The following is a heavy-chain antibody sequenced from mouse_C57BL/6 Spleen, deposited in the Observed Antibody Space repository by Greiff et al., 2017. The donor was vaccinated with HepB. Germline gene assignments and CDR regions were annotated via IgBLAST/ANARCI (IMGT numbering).Heavy chain of an antibody. Sequence: VQLQQSGAELVRPGASVTLSCKASGYTFTDYEMHWVKQTPVHGLEWIGAIDPETGGTAYNQKFKGKAILTADKSSSTAYMELRSLTSEDSAVYYCTRPLYGSSWYFDVWGTGTTVTVSS. CDR2: IDPETGGT. CDR1: GYTFTDYE. V-gene: IGHV1-15*01. D-gene: IGHD1-1*01. J-gene: IGHJ1*03. CDR3: TRPLYGSSWYFDV.